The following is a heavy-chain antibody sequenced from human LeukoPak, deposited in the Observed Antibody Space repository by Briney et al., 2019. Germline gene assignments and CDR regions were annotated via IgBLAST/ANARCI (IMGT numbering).Heavy chain of an antibody. V-gene: IGHV3-48*03. CDR3: ARDLYGGHPGDY. CDR2: ISSSGSTI. J-gene: IGHJ4*02. CDR1: GFTFSSYE. D-gene: IGHD4/OR15-4a*01. Sequence: GSLRLSCAASGFTFSSYEMNWVRQAPGKGLEWVSYISSSGSTIYYADSVKGRFTISRDNAKNSLYLQMNSLRAEDTAVYYCARDLYGGHPGDYWGQGTLVTVSS.